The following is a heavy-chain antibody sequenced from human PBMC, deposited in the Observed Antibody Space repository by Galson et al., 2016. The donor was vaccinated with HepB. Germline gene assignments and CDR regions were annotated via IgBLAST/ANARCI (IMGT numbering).Heavy chain of an antibody. Sequence: SVKVSCKASGYTFTDYYFMYWVRQAPGQGLEWIGRINPNTGDTNYAQKFQGRVTMTRDTSISTAYRDLTRLTDEDTAVYYCARDKGEAGGQHYFYMDVWGKGTTVTVSS. J-gene: IGHJ6*03. CDR2: INPNTGDT. CDR1: GYTFTDYYF. D-gene: IGHD2-8*02. CDR3: ARDKGEAGGQHYFYMDV. V-gene: IGHV1-2*06.